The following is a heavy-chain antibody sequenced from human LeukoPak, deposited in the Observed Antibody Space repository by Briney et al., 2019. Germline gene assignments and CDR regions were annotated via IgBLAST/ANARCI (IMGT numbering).Heavy chain of an antibody. CDR2: ISGSGGST. J-gene: IGHJ3*02. D-gene: IGHD6-13*01. CDR3: AKPRAAVGGGAFDI. V-gene: IGHV3-23*01. Sequence: GGSLRLSCAASGFAFSSYAMSWVRQAPGKGLEWVSAISGSGGSTYYADSVKGRFTISRDNSKNTLYLQMNSPRAEDTAVYYCAKPRAAVGGGAFDIWGQGTMVTVSS. CDR1: GFAFSSYA.